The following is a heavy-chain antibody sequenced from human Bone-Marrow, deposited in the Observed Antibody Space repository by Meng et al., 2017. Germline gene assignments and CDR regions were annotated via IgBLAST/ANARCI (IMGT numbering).Heavy chain of an antibody. CDR2: ISSSGSSI. Sequence: VQLVEAGAGVVKPGGSLRLSCAASGFTFSDYYMSWIRQAPGKGLEWVSYISSSGSSIYHAHYVKGRFTISRDNAKNSLYLQMNSLRAEDTAVYYCARAVEYGDYLPDYWGQGTLVTVSS. CDR3: ARAVEYGDYLPDY. D-gene: IGHD4-17*01. V-gene: IGHV3-11*04. CDR1: GFTFSDYY. J-gene: IGHJ4*02.